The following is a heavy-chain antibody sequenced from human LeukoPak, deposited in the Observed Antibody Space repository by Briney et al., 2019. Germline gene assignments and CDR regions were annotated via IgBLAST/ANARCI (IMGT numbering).Heavy chain of an antibody. CDR3: AKERSSSFDY. CDR2: ISWNSGSI. D-gene: IGHD6-6*01. CDR1: GFTFDDYA. J-gene: IGHJ4*02. V-gene: IGHV3-9*01. Sequence: GGSLRLSCAASGFTFDDYAMHWVRQAPGKGLEWVSGISWNSGSIGYADSVEGRFTISRDNAKNSLYLQMNSLRAEDTALYYCAKERSSSFDYWGQGTLVTVSS.